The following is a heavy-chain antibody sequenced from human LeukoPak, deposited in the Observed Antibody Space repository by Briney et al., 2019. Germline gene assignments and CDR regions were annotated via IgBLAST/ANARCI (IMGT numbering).Heavy chain of an antibody. CDR3: ARDRSRDSSGYYFDWFDP. J-gene: IGHJ5*02. Sequence: GASVKVSCKASGYTFTSYGISWVRQAPGQGLEWMGWISAYNGNTNYAQKLQGRVTMTTDTSTSTAYVELRSLRSDDTAVYYCARDRSRDSSGYYFDWFDPWGQGTLVTVSS. V-gene: IGHV1-18*01. D-gene: IGHD3-22*01. CDR2: ISAYNGNT. CDR1: GYTFTSYG.